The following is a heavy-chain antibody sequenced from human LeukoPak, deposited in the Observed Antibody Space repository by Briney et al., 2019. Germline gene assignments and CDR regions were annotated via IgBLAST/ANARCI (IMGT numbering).Heavy chain of an antibody. CDR2: INHSGST. V-gene: IGHV4-34*01. D-gene: IGHD5-18*01. CDR3: ARGGILQHLYGMDV. CDR1: GGSFSGYY. Sequence: PSETLSLICAVYGGSFSGYYWSWIRQPPGKGLEWIGEINHSGSTNYNPSLKSRVTISVDTSKNQFSLKLSSVTAADTAVYYCARGGILQHLYGMDVWGQGTTVTVSS. J-gene: IGHJ6*02.